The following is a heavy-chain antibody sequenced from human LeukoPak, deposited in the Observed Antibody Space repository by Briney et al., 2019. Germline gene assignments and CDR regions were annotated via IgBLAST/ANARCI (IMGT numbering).Heavy chain of an antibody. J-gene: IGHJ4*02. CDR2: ISGSGGST. CDR3: ARHYYYASGNYFDY. V-gene: IGHV3-23*01. CDR1: GFTFSSYA. Sequence: GGSLRLSCAASGFTFSSYAMSWVRQAPGKGLEWVSAISGSGGSTYYADSVKGRFTISRDNSKNTLYLQMNSLRAEDTAVYYCARHYYYASGNYFDYWGQGTLVTVSS. D-gene: IGHD3-10*01.